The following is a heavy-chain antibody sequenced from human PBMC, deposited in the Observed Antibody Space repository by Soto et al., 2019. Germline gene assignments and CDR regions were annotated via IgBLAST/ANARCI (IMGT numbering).Heavy chain of an antibody. J-gene: IGHJ6*02. CDR3: ARSREAAAGTGYSYGMDV. CDR1: GFTFSDYY. CDR2: ISSSGSTI. D-gene: IGHD6-13*01. Sequence: GESLKISCAASGFTFSDYYMSWIRQAPGKGLEWVSYISSSGSTIYYADSVKGRFTISRDNAKNSLYLQMNSLRAEDTAVYYCARSREAAAGTGYSYGMDVWGQGTTVTVSS. V-gene: IGHV3-11*01.